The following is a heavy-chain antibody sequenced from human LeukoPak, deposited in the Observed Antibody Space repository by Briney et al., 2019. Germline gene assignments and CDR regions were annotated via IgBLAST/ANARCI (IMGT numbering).Heavy chain of an antibody. D-gene: IGHD3-10*02. CDR1: GFTFSRHW. CDR2: IKRDGSEK. J-gene: IGHJ6*04. V-gene: IGHV3-7*01. Sequence: PGGSLRLSCVASGFTFSRHWMSWVRQAPGKGLEWVANIKRDGSEKNYVDSVKGRFTISRDNAKSSLYLQMNSLRAEDTAVYYCAELGITMIGGVWGKGTTVTISS. CDR3: AELGITMIGGV.